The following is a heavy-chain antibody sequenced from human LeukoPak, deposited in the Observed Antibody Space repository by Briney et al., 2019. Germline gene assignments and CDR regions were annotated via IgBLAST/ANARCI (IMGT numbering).Heavy chain of an antibody. CDR1: GYTFTGYY. CDR2: INPNSGGT. Sequence: GASVKVSCKASGYTFTGYYMHWVRQAPGQGLEWMGWINPNSGGTNYAQKFQGRVTMTRDTSISTAYMELSRLRSDDTAVYCCARDRSVWYYYDSSGSNTENAFDIWGQGTMVTVSS. CDR3: ARDRSVWYYYDSSGSNTENAFDI. J-gene: IGHJ3*02. V-gene: IGHV1-2*02. D-gene: IGHD3-22*01.